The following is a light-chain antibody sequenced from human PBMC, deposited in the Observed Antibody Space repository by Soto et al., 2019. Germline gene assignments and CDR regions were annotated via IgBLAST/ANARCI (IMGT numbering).Light chain of an antibody. Sequence: GDRVTITCRADQGIRTDLCWYQQKPGKAPKLLIWAASNLQTGVPSRFSGSGSGTDFTLTISSLQPEDSATYYCLQDVNFPRTFGQGTKVEI. CDR3: LQDVNFPRT. V-gene: IGKV1-6*01. CDR1: QGIRTD. J-gene: IGKJ1*01. CDR2: AAS.